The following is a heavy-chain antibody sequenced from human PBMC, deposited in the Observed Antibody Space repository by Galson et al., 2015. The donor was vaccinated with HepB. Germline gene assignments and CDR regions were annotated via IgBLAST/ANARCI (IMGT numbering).Heavy chain of an antibody. CDR1: GFTFSSFE. J-gene: IGHJ6*02. Sequence: SLRLSCAAAGFTFSSFEMNWVRQAPGKGLEWVSSISRSGSSMYYVDPVKGRFSISRDNAKNSLYLQMNSLRAEDTGVYYCARKLVVTAHYYYYAMDVWGQGTTVTVSS. D-gene: IGHD5-18*01. V-gene: IGHV3-48*03. CDR2: ISRSGSSM. CDR3: ARKLVVTAHYYYYAMDV.